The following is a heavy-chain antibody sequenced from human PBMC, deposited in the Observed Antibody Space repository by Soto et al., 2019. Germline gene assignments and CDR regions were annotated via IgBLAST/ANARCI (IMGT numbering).Heavy chain of an antibody. Sequence: GGSLRLSCAASGFTFSNYAMNWVRQAPGKGLEWVSGISGNSGFIYYTDSVKGRFTISRDNSKNTLFLQMNALRNEDTAIYYCAKVGSFYVPRSPFDSSGRGIVVTVST. CDR1: GFTFSNYA. V-gene: IGHV3-23*01. CDR3: AKVGSFYVPRSPFDS. J-gene: IGHJ4*02. CDR2: ISGNSGFI. D-gene: IGHD1-26*01.